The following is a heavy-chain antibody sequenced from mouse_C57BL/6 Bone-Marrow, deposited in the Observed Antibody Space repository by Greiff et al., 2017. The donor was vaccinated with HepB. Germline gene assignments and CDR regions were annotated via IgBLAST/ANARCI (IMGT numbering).Heavy chain of an antibody. CDR3: ARRSYYRGFAY. J-gene: IGHJ3*01. V-gene: IGHV1-55*01. CDR1: GYTFTSYW. Sequence: QVQLQQPGAELVKPGASVKLTCKASGYTFTSYWITWVKQRPGQGLEWIGDIYPGSGSTNYNEKFKSKATLTVDTSSSTAYMQLSSLTSEDSAVYYCARRSYYRGFAYWGQGTLVTVSA. CDR2: IYPGSGST. D-gene: IGHD2-10*01.